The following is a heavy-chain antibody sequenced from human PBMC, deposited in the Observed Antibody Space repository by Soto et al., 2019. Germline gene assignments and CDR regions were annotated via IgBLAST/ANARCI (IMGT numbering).Heavy chain of an antibody. CDR1: GYTFTSYY. D-gene: IGHD3-3*01. CDR3: ARDGSTKRQIDCDFWSGYLLGDYYGMDV. J-gene: IGHJ6*02. V-gene: IGHV1-46*01. Sequence: SVKVSCKASGYTFTSYYMHWVRQAPGQGLEWMGIINPSGGSTSYAQKVQGRVTMTRDTSTSTVYMELSSLRSEDTAVYYCARDGSTKRQIDCDFWSGYLLGDYYGMDVWGQGTTVTVSS. CDR2: INPSGGST.